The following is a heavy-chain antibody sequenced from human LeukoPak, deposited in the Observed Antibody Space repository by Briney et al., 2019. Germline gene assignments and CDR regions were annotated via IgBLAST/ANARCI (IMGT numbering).Heavy chain of an antibody. J-gene: IGHJ4*02. CDR1: GYNFTTYG. D-gene: IGHD2-2*01. V-gene: IGHV1-18*01. Sequence: ASVKVSCKASGYNFTTYGITWVRQAPGQGLEWMGWISAYNGNTNYAQKLQGRVTMTTDTSTSTAYLELRSLRSDDTAVYYCARDDCGDTSCSSLEYWGQGTLVTVSS. CDR2: ISAYNGNT. CDR3: ARDDCGDTSCSSLEY.